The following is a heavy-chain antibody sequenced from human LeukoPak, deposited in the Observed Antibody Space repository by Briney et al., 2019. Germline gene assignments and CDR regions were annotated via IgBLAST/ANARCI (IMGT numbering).Heavy chain of an antibody. Sequence: QPGGSLRLSCAAPGFTFSSYWMHWVRQAPGKGLVWVSRINSDGSSTSYADSVKGRFTISRDNAKNTLYLQMNSLRAEDTAVYYCARGARIFGVVGFDYWGQGTLVTVSS. CDR2: INSDGSST. CDR3: ARGARIFGVVGFDY. D-gene: IGHD3-3*01. V-gene: IGHV3-74*01. CDR1: GFTFSSYW. J-gene: IGHJ4*02.